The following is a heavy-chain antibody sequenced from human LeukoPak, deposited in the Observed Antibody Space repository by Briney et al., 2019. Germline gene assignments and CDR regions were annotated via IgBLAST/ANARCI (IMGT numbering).Heavy chain of an antibody. CDR1: GGTFSSYA. Sequence: GASVKVSCKASGGTFSSYAISWVRQAPGQGLEWMGGIIPIFGTANYAQKFQGRVTITADESTSTAYVELSSLRSEDTAVYYCARNSPPGSGQYYYYGMDVWGQGTTVTVSS. CDR3: ARNSPPGSGQYYYYGMDV. J-gene: IGHJ6*02. V-gene: IGHV1-69*13. CDR2: IIPIFGTA. D-gene: IGHD3-10*01.